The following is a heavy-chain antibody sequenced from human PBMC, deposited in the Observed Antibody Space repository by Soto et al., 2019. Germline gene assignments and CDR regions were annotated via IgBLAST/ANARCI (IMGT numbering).Heavy chain of an antibody. Sequence: QVQLQESGPGLVKPSETLSLSCTVSNGSINNFYWNWIRHPAGKGLEWIGRVYSSGSTNYNPSLRSRVTMSVDTSKNPFSLKLTSVTAADTAVYYCARSSHKESWFDPWGQGTLVTVSS. CDR1: NGSINNFY. V-gene: IGHV4-4*07. CDR3: ARSSHKESWFDP. CDR2: VYSSGST. J-gene: IGHJ5*02. D-gene: IGHD6-13*01.